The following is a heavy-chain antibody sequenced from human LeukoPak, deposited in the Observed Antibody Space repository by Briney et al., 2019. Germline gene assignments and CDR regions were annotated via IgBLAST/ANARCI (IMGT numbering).Heavy chain of an antibody. Sequence: SETLSLTCAVYGGSFSGYYWSWIRQPPGKGLEWIGEINHSGSTNYNPSLKSRVTISVDTSKNQFSPKLSSVTAADTAVYYCARGAGDIVVVPAARTYYYYYYMDVWGKGTTVTVSS. V-gene: IGHV4-34*01. CDR1: GGSFSGYY. D-gene: IGHD2-2*01. J-gene: IGHJ6*03. CDR3: ARGAGDIVVVPAARTYYYYYYMDV. CDR2: INHSGST.